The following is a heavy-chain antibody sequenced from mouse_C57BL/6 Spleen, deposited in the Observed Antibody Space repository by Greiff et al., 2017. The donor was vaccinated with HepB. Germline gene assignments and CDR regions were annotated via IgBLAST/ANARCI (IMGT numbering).Heavy chain of an antibody. Sequence: VQLQQSGPELVKPGASVKISCKASGYSFTGYYMNWVKQSPEKSLEWIGNINPSNGGTNYNEKFKSKATLTVDKSSSTAYMQLSSLTSEDSAVYYCARDSAWYYAMDYWGQGTSVTVSS. CDR2: INPSNGGT. D-gene: IGHD2-12*01. CDR1: GYSFTGYY. V-gene: IGHV1-42*01. J-gene: IGHJ4*01. CDR3: ARDSAWYYAMDY.